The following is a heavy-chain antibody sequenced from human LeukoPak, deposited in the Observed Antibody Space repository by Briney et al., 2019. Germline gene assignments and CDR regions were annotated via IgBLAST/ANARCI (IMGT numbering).Heavy chain of an antibody. Sequence: PGRSLRLSCAASGFTFDDYAMHWVRQAPGKGLEWVSGISWNSGSIGYADSVKGRFTISRDNAKNSLYLQMNSLRAEDTALYYCAKERRPYYFDYWGQGTLVTVSS. CDR1: GFTFDDYA. CDR2: ISWNSGSI. CDR3: AKERRPYYFDY. D-gene: IGHD1-1*01. V-gene: IGHV3-9*01. J-gene: IGHJ4*02.